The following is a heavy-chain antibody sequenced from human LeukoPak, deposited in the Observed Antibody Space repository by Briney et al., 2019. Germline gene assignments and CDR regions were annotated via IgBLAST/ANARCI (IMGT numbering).Heavy chain of an antibody. V-gene: IGHV3-73*01. J-gene: IGHJ5*02. D-gene: IGHD2-21*01. CDR1: VFTLIVSS. CDR2: IRSKSNSYAT. Sequence: GGSLRLSCAASVFTLIVSSMHWVRQASAKGLEWVGRIRSKSNSYATAYAASVKGRFTISRDDSKTTSYLQMSSLKAEDTALYFCTTSCGDNSSHAWFGPWGQGTLVTVSS. CDR3: TTSCGDNSSHAWFGP.